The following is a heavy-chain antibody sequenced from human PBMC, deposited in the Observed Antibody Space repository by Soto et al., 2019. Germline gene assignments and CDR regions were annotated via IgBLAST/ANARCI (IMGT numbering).Heavy chain of an antibody. CDR1: GYTFTNYY. CDR2: INPMSGST. V-gene: IGHV1-46*01. Sequence: QEQLVQSGAEVKKPGASVKVSCRASGYTFTNYYIHWVRQAPGQGLEWMAIINPMSGSTNYAQNFQGRVTLTMDTSTTTVYMDLSSLRFEDTAVYFCARDLLAGDFWGQGTLVTVSS. D-gene: IGHD3-10*01. CDR3: ARDLLAGDF. J-gene: IGHJ4*02.